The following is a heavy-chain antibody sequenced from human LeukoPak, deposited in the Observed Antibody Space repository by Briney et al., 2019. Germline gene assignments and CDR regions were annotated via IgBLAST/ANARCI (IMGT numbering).Heavy chain of an antibody. J-gene: IGHJ4*02. CDR2: ISSSGSTT. Sequence: GGSLRLSCAASGFTFSSYEMNWVRQAPGKGLEWVSYISSSGSTTYYADSVKGRFTISRDNAKNSLYLQVNSLRAEDTAVYYCARGVHYGFDCWGQGTLVTVSS. V-gene: IGHV3-48*03. CDR3: ARGVHYGFDC. D-gene: IGHD3-16*01. CDR1: GFTFSSYE.